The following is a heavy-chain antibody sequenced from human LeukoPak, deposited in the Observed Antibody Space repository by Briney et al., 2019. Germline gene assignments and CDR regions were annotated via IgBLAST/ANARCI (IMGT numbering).Heavy chain of an antibody. CDR1: GFTFTSFY. J-gene: IGHJ3*02. V-gene: IGHV1-46*01. Sequence: GASVKVSCKASGFTFTSFYMHWVRQAPGQGLEWMGIINPSGHTTDYAQKFQGRVTMTRDTPTSTVYMELSSLRSDDTAVYYCARQRGGQYEDGFDIWGQRTMVTVSS. D-gene: IGHD2-8*01. CDR2: INPSGHTT. CDR3: ARQRGGQYEDGFDI.